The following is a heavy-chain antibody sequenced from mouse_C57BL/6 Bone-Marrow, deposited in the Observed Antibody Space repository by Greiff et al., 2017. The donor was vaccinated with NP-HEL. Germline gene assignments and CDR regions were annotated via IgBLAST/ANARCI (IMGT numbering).Heavy chain of an antibody. V-gene: IGHV5-6*01. D-gene: IGHD1-1*01. CDR2: ISSGGSYT. CDR1: GFTFSSYG. Sequence: EVKLVESGGDLVKPGGSLKLSCAASGFTFSSYGMSWVRQTPDKRLEWVATISSGGSYTYYPDSVKGRCTISRDNAKYTLYLQMSSLKSEDTAMYYCARLNYYGSSPYYAMDYWGQGTSVTVSS. CDR3: ARLNYYGSSPYYAMDY. J-gene: IGHJ4*01.